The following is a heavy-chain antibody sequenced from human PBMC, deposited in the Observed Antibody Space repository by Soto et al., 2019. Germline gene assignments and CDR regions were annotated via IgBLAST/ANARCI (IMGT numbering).Heavy chain of an antibody. CDR1: VYPYTVYF. D-gene: IGHD2-2*01. V-gene: IGHV1-2*02. CDR3: SREQDLIVVVPAVISY. Sequence: SVNVSRKASVYPYTVYFIHWLREATEQGLEWMGWINPNSGGTKYAQKFQGRVTMTRDTSINTAYMELSSLRSDDTAVYYCSREQDLIVVVPAVISYWDQGTLVT. J-gene: IGHJ4*02. CDR2: INPNSGGT.